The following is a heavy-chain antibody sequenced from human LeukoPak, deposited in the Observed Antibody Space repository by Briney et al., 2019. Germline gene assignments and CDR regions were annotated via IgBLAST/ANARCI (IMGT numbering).Heavy chain of an antibody. V-gene: IGHV3-7*01. Sequence: GGSLRLSCAASGFTFGSCWMNWVRQTPGKGLEWVANINQGGSQKFYVDSVKGRFTISRDNANNSLYLQMNSLRAEDTAVYYCAAGEPYAYWGQGTLVTVSS. CDR2: INQGGSQK. CDR3: AAGEPYAY. D-gene: IGHD2-8*01. CDR1: GFTFGSCW. J-gene: IGHJ4*02.